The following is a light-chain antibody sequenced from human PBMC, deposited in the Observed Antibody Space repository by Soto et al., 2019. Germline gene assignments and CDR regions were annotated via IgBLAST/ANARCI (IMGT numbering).Light chain of an antibody. V-gene: IGKV3-15*01. J-gene: IGKJ2*01. CDR3: QQYTTWPPYN. CDR1: QGVSRK. CDR2: GAS. Sequence: DTVMTQSPAAVSVAPEERVTFTCRASQGVSRKLAWYQHKPGQAPRLLISGASTREAGIPGRFSGSGSGTDFTLTINRLEPEDFAVYYCQQYTTWPPYNCGQGTKVDI.